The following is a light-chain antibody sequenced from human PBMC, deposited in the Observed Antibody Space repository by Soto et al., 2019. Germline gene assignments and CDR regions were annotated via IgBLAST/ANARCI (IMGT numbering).Light chain of an antibody. CDR1: SSDVGGYDL. Sequence: QAVVTQPASVSGSPGQPITISCTGTSSDVGGYDLVSWYQQHPGKAPKLIIYEGSKRPSGISNRFSGSKSGNTASLIISGLQGDDEGDYYCCAYVSSNTLLFGGGTKVTVL. V-gene: IGLV2-23*01. CDR2: EGS. J-gene: IGLJ3*02. CDR3: CAYVSSNTLL.